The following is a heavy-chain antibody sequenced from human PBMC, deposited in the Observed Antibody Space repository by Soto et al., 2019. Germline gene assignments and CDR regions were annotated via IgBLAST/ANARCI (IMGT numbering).Heavy chain of an antibody. D-gene: IGHD3-16*01. CDR1: GFSLSRKGMR. V-gene: IGHV2-70*04. CDR3: ARSPGGFTVATYFFDY. CDR2: IDWDDDK. J-gene: IGHJ4*02. Sequence: GSTLVNPTQTLTLTCTFSGFSLSRKGMRVSWIRQPPGKALEWLARIDWDDDKFYSPSLRTRLAISKGTSKNQVVLTMTNVDPMDTATYYCARSPGGFTVATYFFDYWGQGTLVTVSS.